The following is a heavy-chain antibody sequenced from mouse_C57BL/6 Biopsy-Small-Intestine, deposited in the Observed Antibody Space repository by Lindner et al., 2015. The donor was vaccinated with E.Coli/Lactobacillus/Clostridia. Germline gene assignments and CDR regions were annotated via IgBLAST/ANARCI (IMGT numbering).Heavy chain of an antibody. J-gene: IGHJ4*01. CDR3: AREVLPMDY. Sequence: VQLQESGPGLVAPSQSLSITCTVSGFSLTSYGVSWVRQPPGEGLEWLGVIWGDGGTHYHSALISRLSISKDNSKSQVFLKLNSLQTDDTATYYCAREVLPMDYWGQETSVTVSS. CDR1: GFSLTSYG. D-gene: IGHD1-1*01. V-gene: IGHV2-3*01. CDR2: IWGDGGT.